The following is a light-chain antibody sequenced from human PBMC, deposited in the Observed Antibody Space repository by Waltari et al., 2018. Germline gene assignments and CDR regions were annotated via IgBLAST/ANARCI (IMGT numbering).Light chain of an antibody. J-gene: IGKJ5*01. CDR2: DAS. V-gene: IGKV3-11*01. CDR1: QSVSSY. CDR3: QQRSNWPPIT. Sequence: CRASQSVSSYLSWYQQKPGQAPRLLIYDASNRATGIPARFSGSGSGTDFTLTISSLEPEDFAVYYCQQRSNWPPITFGQGTRLEIK.